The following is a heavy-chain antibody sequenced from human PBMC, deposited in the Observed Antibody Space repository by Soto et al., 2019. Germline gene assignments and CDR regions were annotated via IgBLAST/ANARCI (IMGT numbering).Heavy chain of an antibody. CDR2: ISYDGSNK. V-gene: IGHV3-30*18. Sequence: QVQLVESGGGVVQPGRSLRLSCAASGFTFSSYGMHWVRQAPGKGLEWVAVISYDGSNKYYADSVKGRFTISRDNSKNTLYLQMNSLRAEDTAVYYCAKFGYYYGSGSYIVSPETNYWGQGTLVTVSS. CDR1: GFTFSSYG. J-gene: IGHJ4*02. D-gene: IGHD3-10*01. CDR3: AKFGYYYGSGSYIVSPETNY.